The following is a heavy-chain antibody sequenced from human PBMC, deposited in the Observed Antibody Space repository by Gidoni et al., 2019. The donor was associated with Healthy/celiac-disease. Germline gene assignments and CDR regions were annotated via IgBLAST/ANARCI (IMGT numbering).Heavy chain of an antibody. CDR1: CFTFSNAW. CDR3: TTDQLAAAGCDY. V-gene: IGHV3-15*07. CDR2: IKSKTDGGTT. J-gene: IGHJ4*02. D-gene: IGHD6-13*01. Sequence: EVQLVESGGGLVKPGGSLRLSCAASCFTFSNAWMNWVRQAPGKGLEWVGRIKSKTDGGTTDYAAPVKGRFTISRDDSKNTLYLQMNSLKTEDTAVYYCTTDQLAAAGCDYWGQGTLVTVSS.